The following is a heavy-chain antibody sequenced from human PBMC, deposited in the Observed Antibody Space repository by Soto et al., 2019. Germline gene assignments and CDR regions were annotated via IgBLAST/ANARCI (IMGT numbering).Heavy chain of an antibody. V-gene: IGHV4-4*07. D-gene: IGHD2-2*01. CDR3: AITGKLSPPPAAYFDY. CDR1: GGSISSYY. CDR2: IYTSGST. J-gene: IGHJ4*02. Sequence: SETLSLTCTVSGGSISSYYWSWIRQPAGKGLEWIGRIYTSGSTNYNPSLKSRVTMSVDTSKNQFSLKLSSVTAADTAVYYCAITGKLSPPPAAYFDYWGQGTLVTVSS.